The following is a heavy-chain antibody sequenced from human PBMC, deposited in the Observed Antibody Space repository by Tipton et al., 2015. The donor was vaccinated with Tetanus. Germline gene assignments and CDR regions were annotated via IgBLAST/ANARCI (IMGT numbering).Heavy chain of an antibody. CDR2: VYYNGNS. V-gene: IGHV4-39*01. J-gene: IGHJ5*02. CDR1: GGSMIGSGHY. Sequence: TLSLTCIVSGGSMIGSGHYGAWVRQSPGKGLEWIGNVYYNGNSLQNPSLKSRVTLSLDKSKNQFSLKLTSVTAADSAVYFCARSADNWFDPWGPGILVTVSS. CDR3: ARSADNWFDP.